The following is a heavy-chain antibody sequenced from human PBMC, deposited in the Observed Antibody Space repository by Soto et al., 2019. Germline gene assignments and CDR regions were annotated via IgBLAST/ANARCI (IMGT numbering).Heavy chain of an antibody. D-gene: IGHD3-9*01. V-gene: IGHV4-39*01. CDR2: IYYSGST. J-gene: IGHJ6*02. CDR1: GGSISSSSYY. Sequence: SETLSLTCTVSGGSISSSSYYWGWIRQPPGKGLEWIGSIYYSGSTYYNPSLKSRVTISVDTSKNQFSLKLSSVTAADTAVYYCARHATFYDILTGYYYYYGMDVWAQGTTVTVSS. CDR3: ARHATFYDILTGYYYYYGMDV.